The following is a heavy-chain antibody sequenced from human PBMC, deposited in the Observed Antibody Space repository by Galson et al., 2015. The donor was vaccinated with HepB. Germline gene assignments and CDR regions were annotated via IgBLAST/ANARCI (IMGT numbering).Heavy chain of an antibody. CDR3: ARDDYGGNSFDY. J-gene: IGHJ4*02. Sequence: SLRLSCAASGFTFSSYSMNWVRQAPGKGLEWVSSISSSSSYIYYADSVKGRFTISRDNAKNSLCLQMNSLRAEDTAVYYCARDDYGGNSFDYWGQGTLVTVSS. V-gene: IGHV3-21*01. D-gene: IGHD4-23*01. CDR1: GFTFSSYS. CDR2: ISSSSSYI.